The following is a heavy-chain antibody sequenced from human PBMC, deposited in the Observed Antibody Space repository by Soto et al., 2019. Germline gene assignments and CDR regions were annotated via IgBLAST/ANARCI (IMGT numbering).Heavy chain of an antibody. CDR1: GGSVTICNW. CDR2: IHHSGST. D-gene: IGHD1-26*01. CDR3: ARGGYYFYMDV. Sequence: QVQLQESGPGLVKPSGTLSLTCAVSGGSVTICNWWSWVRQTPGKGLEWIGQIHHSGSTNYNPSLTSRVTISVDKSKNQFSLEMKSVTAADTAVYYCARGGYYFYMDVWGKGTTVTVSS. V-gene: IGHV4-4*02. J-gene: IGHJ6*03.